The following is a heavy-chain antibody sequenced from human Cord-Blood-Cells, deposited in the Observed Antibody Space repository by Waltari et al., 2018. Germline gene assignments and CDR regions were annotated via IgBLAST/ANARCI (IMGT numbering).Heavy chain of an antibody. Sequence: QVQLQESGPGLVKPSQTLSLTCTVSGGSISSGSYYWSWIRQPAGKGLEWIGYIYTSGSTNYHPSRKCRVTMSVDTSKNQFSLKLSSVTAADTAVYYCARGIAAAGNLNWFDPWGQGTLVTVSS. CDR3: ARGIAAAGNLNWFDP. V-gene: IGHV4-61*09. J-gene: IGHJ5*02. CDR2: IYTSGST. CDR1: GGSISSGSYY. D-gene: IGHD6-13*01.